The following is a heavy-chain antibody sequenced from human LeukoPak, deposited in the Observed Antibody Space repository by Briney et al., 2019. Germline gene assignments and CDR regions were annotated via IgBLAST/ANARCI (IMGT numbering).Heavy chain of an antibody. J-gene: IGHJ5*02. CDR1: GGTFSSYA. CDR3: ARDRVAAGFDP. V-gene: IGHV1-69*13. Sequence: SVKVSCKASGGTFSSYAISWVRQAAGQGLEWMGGIIPIFGTANYAQKFQGRVTITADESTSTAYMELSSLRSGDTAVYYCARDRVAAGFDPWGQGTLVTVSS. CDR2: IIPIFGTA. D-gene: IGHD6-13*01.